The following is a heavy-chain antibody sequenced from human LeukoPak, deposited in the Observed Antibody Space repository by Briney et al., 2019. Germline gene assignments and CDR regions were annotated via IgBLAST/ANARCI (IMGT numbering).Heavy chain of an antibody. Sequence: LPGGSRRLSCAPSGFTFSSYEMKWVRQAPGKGLEWVSYISSSGSTRYYADSVKGRFTSSRDNAKNSLYLQMNSVRAEDTAVYYCARILGEGRAMVRGVMVYWGQGTLVTVSS. CDR3: ARILGEGRAMVRGVMVY. V-gene: IGHV3-48*03. J-gene: IGHJ4*02. CDR2: ISSSGSTR. D-gene: IGHD3-10*01. CDR1: GFTFSSYE.